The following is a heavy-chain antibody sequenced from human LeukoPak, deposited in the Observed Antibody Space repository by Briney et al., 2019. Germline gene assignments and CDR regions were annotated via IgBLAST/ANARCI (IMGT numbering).Heavy chain of an antibody. V-gene: IGHV1-2*06. CDR1: GYTFTGYY. CDR2: INPNSGGT. D-gene: IGHD1-7*01. Sequence: ASVKVSRKASGYTFTGYYMHWVRQAPGQGLEWMGRINPNSGGTNYAQKSQGRVTMTRDTSISTAYMELSRLRSDDTAVYYCARDPLVGVRITGTVWFDPWGQGTLVTVSS. J-gene: IGHJ5*02. CDR3: ARDPLVGVRITGTVWFDP.